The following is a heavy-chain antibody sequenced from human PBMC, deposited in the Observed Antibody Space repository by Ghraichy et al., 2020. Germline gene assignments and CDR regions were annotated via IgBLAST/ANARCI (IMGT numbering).Heavy chain of an antibody. Sequence: SETLSLTCAVYGGSFSGYYWSWIRQPPGKGLEWIGEINHSGSTNYNPSLKSRVTISVDTSKNQFSLKLSSVTAADTAVYYCARNRRPPIAARPYYYYMDVWGKGTTVTVSS. CDR3: ARNRRPPIAARPYYYYMDV. V-gene: IGHV4-34*01. J-gene: IGHJ6*03. D-gene: IGHD6-6*01. CDR2: INHSGST. CDR1: GGSFSGYY.